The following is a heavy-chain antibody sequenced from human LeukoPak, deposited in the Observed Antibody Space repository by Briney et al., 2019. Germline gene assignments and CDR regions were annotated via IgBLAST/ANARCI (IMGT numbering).Heavy chain of an antibody. Sequence: GGSLRLSCAASGFTFGSFWMHWVRQVPRKGLVWVSRIDPYETPTTTTYADSVRGRFTISRDNAKNTLYLQMNSLRVEDTAVYYCVKDHTGKEDKWGQGTLVTVSS. J-gene: IGHJ4*02. CDR1: GFTFGSFW. V-gene: IGHV3-74*03. CDR2: IDPYETPTTT. D-gene: IGHD1-1*01. CDR3: VKDHTGKEDK.